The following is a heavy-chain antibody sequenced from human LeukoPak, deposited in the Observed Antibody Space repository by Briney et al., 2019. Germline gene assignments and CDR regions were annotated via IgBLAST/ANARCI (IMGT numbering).Heavy chain of an antibody. D-gene: IGHD6-13*01. V-gene: IGHV3-21*01. CDR3: ARAPEYTSTWFDAFDI. CDR1: GFTFSSHN. Sequence: PGGSLRLSCAASGFTFSSHNMNWVRQAPGKGLEWVSSISSSSSYIYYADSVKGRFTIPRDNAKNSLYLQMNSLRAEDTAVYYCARAPEYTSTWFDAFDIWGQGTMVTVSS. J-gene: IGHJ3*02. CDR2: ISSSSSYI.